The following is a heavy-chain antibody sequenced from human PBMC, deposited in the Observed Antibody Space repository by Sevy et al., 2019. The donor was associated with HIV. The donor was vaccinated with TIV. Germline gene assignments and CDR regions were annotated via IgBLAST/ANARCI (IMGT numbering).Heavy chain of an antibody. CDR2: ISYDGSNK. J-gene: IGHJ6*03. CDR1: GFTFSSYA. D-gene: IGHD6-13*01. Sequence: WGSLRLSCAASGFTFSSYAMHWVRQAPGKGLEWVAVISYDGSNKYYADSVKGRFTISRDNAKNTLYLQMNSLRAEDTAVYYCAGLIAGAVDYYYYMDVWGKGTTVTVSS. CDR3: AGLIAGAVDYYYYMDV. V-gene: IGHV3-30-3*01.